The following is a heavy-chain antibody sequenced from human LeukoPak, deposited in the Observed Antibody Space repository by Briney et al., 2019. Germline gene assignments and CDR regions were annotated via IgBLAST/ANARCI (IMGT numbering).Heavy chain of an antibody. Sequence: GGSLRLSCAASGFTFSSYGMHWVRQAPGKGLEWVAVIWYDGSNKYYADSVKDRFTISRDNSKNTLYLQMNSLRAEDTAVYYCAARNPDILTGYLSGGPMYYFDYWGQGTLVTVSS. D-gene: IGHD3-9*01. V-gene: IGHV3-33*01. J-gene: IGHJ4*02. CDR3: AARNPDILTGYLSGGPMYYFDY. CDR1: GFTFSSYG. CDR2: IWYDGSNK.